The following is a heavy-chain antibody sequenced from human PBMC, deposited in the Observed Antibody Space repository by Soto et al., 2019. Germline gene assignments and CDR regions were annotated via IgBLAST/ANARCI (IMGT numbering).Heavy chain of an antibody. CDR3: ARDAVSMDY. V-gene: IGHV3-30-3*01. CDR1: AFTIRSYA. J-gene: IGHJ4*02. D-gene: IGHD6-19*01. Sequence: GGSLRLSCAASAFTIRSYAIHWVRQAPGKGLEWVAVISYDGSSKYNSDSVKGPFTISRDKSKNTVYLQMHSLTVEDTAVYYCARDAVSMDYWGRGTLVTVPS. CDR2: ISYDGSSK.